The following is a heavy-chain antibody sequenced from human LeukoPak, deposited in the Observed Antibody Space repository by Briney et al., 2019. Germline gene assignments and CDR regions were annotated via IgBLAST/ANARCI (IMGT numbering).Heavy chain of an antibody. CDR2: IYHSGST. Sequence: PSETLSLTCAVSGYSISSGYYWGWIRQPPGKGLEWIGSIYHSGSTYYNPSLKSRVTISVDTSKNQFSLKLSSVTAADTAVYYRARPGQPSVTTSYAFDIWGQGTMVTVSS. CDR1: GYSISSGYY. D-gene: IGHD4-17*01. J-gene: IGHJ3*02. V-gene: IGHV4-38-2*01. CDR3: ARPGQPSVTTSYAFDI.